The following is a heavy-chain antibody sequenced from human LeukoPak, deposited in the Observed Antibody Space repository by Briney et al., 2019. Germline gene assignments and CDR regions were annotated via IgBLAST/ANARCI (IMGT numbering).Heavy chain of an antibody. J-gene: IGHJ6*03. CDR2: INPNSGGT. Sequence: ASVKVSCKASGYTFTGYYMHWVRQAPGQGLEWMGWINPNSGGTNYAQKFQGRVTMTRDTSISTAYMELSRLRSDDTAVYYCARDLVDTAMGYYYYYYMDVWGKGTTVIVSS. D-gene: IGHD5-18*01. CDR3: ARDLVDTAMGYYYYYYMDV. CDR1: GYTFTGYY. V-gene: IGHV1-2*02.